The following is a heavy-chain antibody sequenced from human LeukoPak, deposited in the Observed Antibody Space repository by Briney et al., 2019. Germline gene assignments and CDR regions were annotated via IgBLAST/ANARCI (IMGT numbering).Heavy chain of an antibody. Sequence: PGGSLRLSCAASGFSFSSFEMNWVRQAPGKGLGWVSYISSSGNTIYNADSVKGRFTISRDNAKNSLYLQMDSLRAVDTAVYYCARDEVRTGAFDIWGQGTLVTVSS. CDR2: ISSSGNTI. CDR3: ARDEVRTGAFDI. D-gene: IGHD3-10*01. CDR1: GFSFSSFE. V-gene: IGHV3-48*03. J-gene: IGHJ3*02.